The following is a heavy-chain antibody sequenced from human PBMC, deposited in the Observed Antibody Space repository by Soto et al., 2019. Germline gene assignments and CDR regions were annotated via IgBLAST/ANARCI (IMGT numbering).Heavy chain of an antibody. Sequence: GGSLRLSCAASGFTFSNFAMSWVRQAPGKGLEWVSTINVGGTTFYPDSVKGRFTISRDNSKNTLYLQMNGLRAEDTAVYYCAKRGVYYFDECGEGALVTVCS. V-gene: IGHV3-23*01. CDR1: GFTFSNFA. CDR3: AKRGVYYFDE. CDR2: INVGGTT. D-gene: IGHD3-3*01. J-gene: IGHJ4*02.